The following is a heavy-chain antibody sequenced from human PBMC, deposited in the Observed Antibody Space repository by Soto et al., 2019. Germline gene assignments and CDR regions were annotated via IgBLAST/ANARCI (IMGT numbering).Heavy chain of an antibody. V-gene: IGHV4-39*01. Sequence: QLQLQESGPGLVKPSETLSLTCTVSGGSISSSSYYWGWIRQPPGKGLEWIGSIYYSGSTYYNPSLKSRVTISVDTSKNQFSLKLSSVTAADTAVYYCARLPTIFGVVMLGWFDPWGQGTLVTVSS. CDR1: GGSISSSSYY. CDR2: IYYSGST. J-gene: IGHJ5*02. D-gene: IGHD3-3*01. CDR3: ARLPTIFGVVMLGWFDP.